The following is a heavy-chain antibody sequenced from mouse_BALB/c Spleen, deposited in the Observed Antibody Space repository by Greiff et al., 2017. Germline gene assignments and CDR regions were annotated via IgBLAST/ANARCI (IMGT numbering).Heavy chain of an antibody. Sequence: LKPPGSELVRPGASVKLSCKASGYTFTSYWMHWVKQRPGQGLEWIGNIYPGSGSTNYDEKFKSKATLTVDTSSSTAYMQLSSLTSEDSAVYYCTRDGITTATWFAYWGQGTLVTVSA. D-gene: IGHD1-2*01. CDR3: TRDGITTATWFAY. CDR1: GYTFTSYW. J-gene: IGHJ3*01. V-gene: IGHV1S22*01. CDR2: IYPGSGST.